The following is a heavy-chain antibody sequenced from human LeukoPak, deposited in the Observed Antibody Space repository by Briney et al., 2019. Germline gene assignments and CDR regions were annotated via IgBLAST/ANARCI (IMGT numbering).Heavy chain of an antibody. J-gene: IGHJ4*02. Sequence: GASVKVSCKASGYTFTGYYMHWVRQAPGQGLEWMGWINPNSGGTNYAQKFQGRVTMTRDTSISTAYMERSRLRSDDTAVYYWARDRGWRKTVTTNFDYWGQGTLVTVSS. D-gene: IGHD4-17*01. CDR2: INPNSGGT. V-gene: IGHV1-2*02. CDR1: GYTFTGYY. CDR3: ARDRGWRKTVTTNFDY.